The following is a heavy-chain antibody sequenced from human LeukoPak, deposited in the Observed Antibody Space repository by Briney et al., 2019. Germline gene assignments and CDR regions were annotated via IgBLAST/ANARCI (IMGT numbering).Heavy chain of an antibody. CDR1: GVSISTTSYY. V-gene: IGHV4-39*01. D-gene: IGHD3-16*01. CDR2: MLYRGST. J-gene: IGHJ4*02. Sequence: PSETLSLTCTVSGVSISTTSYYWGWIRQTPGKGLVWMGRMLYRGSTYYSPSLRIRDIISVDASKNQFFLTLSAVTAADTAVYYCARQGGWGGALSFFDSWGQGTLVTVSS. CDR3: ARQGGWGGALSFFDS.